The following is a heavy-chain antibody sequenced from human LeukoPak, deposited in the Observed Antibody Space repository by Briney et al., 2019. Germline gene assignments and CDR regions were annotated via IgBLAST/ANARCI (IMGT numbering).Heavy chain of an antibody. D-gene: IGHD6-13*01. CDR3: AKDVFSSWYFDY. J-gene: IGHJ4*02. CDR2: IRNDGSSK. Sequence: GGSLRLSCAASGFTFSSYGMHWIRQAPGKGLEWVAFIRNDGSSKYYADSVKGRFTISRDNSKNTLYLQMNSLRAEDTAVYYCAKDVFSSWYFDYWGQGTLVTVSS. CDR1: GFTFSSYG. V-gene: IGHV3-30*02.